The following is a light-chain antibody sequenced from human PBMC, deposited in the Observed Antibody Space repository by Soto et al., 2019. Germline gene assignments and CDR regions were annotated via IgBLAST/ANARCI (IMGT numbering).Light chain of an antibody. CDR2: DAS. J-gene: IGKJ1*01. CDR3: QQYKMYSPWT. Sequence: DIQMTQSPSTLSASVGDRVTITCRASQTITTWLAWYQQKPGKAPKLLIYDASSLESGVPSRFSGSGSGTEFTLTISSLQPDDFATYYCQQYKMYSPWTFGQGTKV. V-gene: IGKV1-5*01. CDR1: QTITTW.